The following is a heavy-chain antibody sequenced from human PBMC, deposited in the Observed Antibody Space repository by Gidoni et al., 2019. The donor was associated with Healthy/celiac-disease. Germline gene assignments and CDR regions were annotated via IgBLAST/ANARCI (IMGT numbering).Heavy chain of an antibody. D-gene: IGHD6-6*01. Sequence: QVQLVQSGAAVKTPGSSVKVSCKASGGTFSSYAISWVRQAPGQGLEWMGGIVPIVGTANYAQKFQGRVTITADESTRTAYMELSSLRSEDTAVYYCARGVSERSIAPFDYWGQGTLVTVSS. CDR3: ARGVSERSIAPFDY. V-gene: IGHV1-69*01. J-gene: IGHJ4*02. CDR1: GGTFSSYA. CDR2: IVPIVGTA.